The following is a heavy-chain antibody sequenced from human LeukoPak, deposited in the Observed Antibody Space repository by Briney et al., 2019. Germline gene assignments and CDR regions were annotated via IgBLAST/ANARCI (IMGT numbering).Heavy chain of an antibody. CDR2: IRSKAYGGTT. Sequence: GGSLRPSCTASGFTFGDYATSWFRQAPGKGLEWVGFIRSKAYGGTTEYAASVKGRFTISRDDFKSIAYLQMNSLKTEDTAVYYCTRGGPPWYFDYWGQGTLVTVSS. J-gene: IGHJ4*02. CDR3: TRGGPPWYFDY. V-gene: IGHV3-49*03. CDR1: GFTFGDYA.